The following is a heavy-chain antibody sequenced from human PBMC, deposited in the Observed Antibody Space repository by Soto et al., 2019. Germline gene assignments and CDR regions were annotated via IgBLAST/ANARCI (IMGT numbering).Heavy chain of an antibody. CDR2: IYYSGST. D-gene: IGHD6-13*01. CDR3: ARDLGGIAAAGIWARWFDP. Sequence: PSETLSLTCTVSGGSISSGGYYWSWIRQHPGKGLEWIGYIYYSGSTYYNLSLKSRVTISVDTSKNQFSLKLSSVTAADTAVYYCARDLGGIAAAGIWARWFDPWGQGTLVTVS. CDR1: GGSISSGGYY. V-gene: IGHV4-31*03. J-gene: IGHJ5*02.